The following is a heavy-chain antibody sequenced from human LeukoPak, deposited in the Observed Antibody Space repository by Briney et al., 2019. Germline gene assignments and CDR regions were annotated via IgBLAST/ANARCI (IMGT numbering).Heavy chain of an antibody. CDR2: ISAYNGNT. J-gene: IGHJ4*02. CDR1: GCTFTNYG. CDR3: ARVSGGYLHYFDY. D-gene: IGHD3-16*01. V-gene: IGHV1-18*01. Sequence: ASVTVSYTASGCTFTNYGISWVRQAPGQGLEWMGWISAYNGNTNYAQKLQGRVTMTTDTSTSTAYMELRSLRSDDTAVYYCARVSGGYLHYFDYWGQGTLVTVSS.